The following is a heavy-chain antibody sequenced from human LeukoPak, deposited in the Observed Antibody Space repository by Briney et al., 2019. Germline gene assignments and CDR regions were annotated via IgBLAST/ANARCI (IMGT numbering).Heavy chain of an antibody. CDR2: ISSSGSTI. J-gene: IGHJ4*02. Sequence: GGSLRLSCAASGFTFSDYYMSWIRQAPGKGLEWVSYISSSGSTIYYADSVKGRFTISRDNAKNSLYLQTNSLRAEDTAVYYCATAMIGLYYFDYWGQGTLVTVSS. D-gene: IGHD3-22*01. CDR1: GFTFSDYY. CDR3: ATAMIGLYYFDY. V-gene: IGHV3-11*01.